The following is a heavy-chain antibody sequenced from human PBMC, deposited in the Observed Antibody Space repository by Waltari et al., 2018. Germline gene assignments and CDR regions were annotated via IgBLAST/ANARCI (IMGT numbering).Heavy chain of an antibody. J-gene: IGHJ4*02. CDR3: ARDQRSRIAVADFDY. CDR1: GLTFSSYW. V-gene: IGHV3-7*01. Sequence: EVQLVESGGGLVQPGGSLRLSCAASGLTFSSYWMGWVRQAPGKGLEWVANIKQDGSEKYYVDSVKGRFTISRDNAKNSLYLQMNSLRAEDTAVYYCARDQRSRIAVADFDYWGQGTLVTVSS. CDR2: IKQDGSEK. D-gene: IGHD6-19*01.